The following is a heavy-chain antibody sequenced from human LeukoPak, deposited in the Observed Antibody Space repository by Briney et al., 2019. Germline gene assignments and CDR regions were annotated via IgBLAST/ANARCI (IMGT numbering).Heavy chain of an antibody. V-gene: IGHV3-21*05. CDR2: ISGSSTYT. Sequence: PGGSLRLSCAASGFTFSSYAMSWVRQAPGKGLEWVSYISGSSTYTNYADSLKGRFTISRDNAKNSLYLQMNSLRAEDTAVYYCVRGGTTVTTGDYWGQGTLVTVSS. D-gene: IGHD4-17*01. CDR3: VRGGTTVTTGDY. J-gene: IGHJ4*02. CDR1: GFTFSSYA.